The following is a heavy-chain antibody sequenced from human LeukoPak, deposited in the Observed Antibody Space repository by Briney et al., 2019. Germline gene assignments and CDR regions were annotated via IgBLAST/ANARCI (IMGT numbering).Heavy chain of an antibody. CDR1: GYTFTGYY. D-gene: IGHD3-16*01. V-gene: IGHV1-2*02. J-gene: IGHJ4*02. CDR2: INPNSGGT. Sequence: ASVKVSCKASGYTFTGYYMHWVRQAPGQGLEWMGWINPNSGGTNYAQQFQGRLTMTRDTSISTAYMELSSLRSEDTAVYYCARDNDSRDPPHFDYWGQGTLVTVSS. CDR3: ARDNDSRDPPHFDY.